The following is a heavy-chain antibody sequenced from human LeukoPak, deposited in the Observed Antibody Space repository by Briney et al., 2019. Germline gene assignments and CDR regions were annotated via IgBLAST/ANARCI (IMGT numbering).Heavy chain of an antibody. V-gene: IGHV4-59*01. J-gene: IGHJ4*02. D-gene: IGHD6-19*01. CDR3: AKPRAVAGQYYFDS. CDR2: IYYSGST. Sequence: SETLSLTCTVSGGSISSYYWSWIRQPPGKGLEWIGYIYYSGSTNYNPSLKSRVTISVDTSKNQFSLKLSSVTAADTAVYYCAKPRAVAGQYYFDSGAQEPRVPV. CDR1: GGSISSYY.